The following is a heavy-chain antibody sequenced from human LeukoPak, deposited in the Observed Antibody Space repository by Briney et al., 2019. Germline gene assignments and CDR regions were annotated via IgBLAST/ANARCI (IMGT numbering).Heavy chain of an antibody. CDR3: ARDLGYCTNGVCHTRFDY. V-gene: IGHV3-48*02. D-gene: IGHD2-8*01. J-gene: IGHJ4*02. Sequence: GGSLRLSCVASGYPFSSYSMNWIRQAPGKGLEWVSYISVSGGVRSYADSVKGRFTISRDDARNSLYLQMNSLKDEDTAVYYCARDLGYCTNGVCHTRFDYWAREPWSPSPQ. CDR2: ISVSGGVR. CDR1: GYPFSSYS.